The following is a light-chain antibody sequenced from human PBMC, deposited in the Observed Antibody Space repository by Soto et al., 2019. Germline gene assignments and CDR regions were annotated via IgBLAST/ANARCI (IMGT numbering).Light chain of an antibody. CDR1: QGISNY. CDR2: GAS. J-gene: IGKJ1*01. CDR3: QKYDSAPWT. V-gene: IGKV1-27*01. Sequence: EIQMTQSPSSLSASVGDRVTITCRASQGISNYLAWYQPKPGKVPKLLIYGASTLQSGVPSRLSGSGSGTDFTSIINSLQPEDVATYYCQKYDSAPWTCGQGTKVEIK.